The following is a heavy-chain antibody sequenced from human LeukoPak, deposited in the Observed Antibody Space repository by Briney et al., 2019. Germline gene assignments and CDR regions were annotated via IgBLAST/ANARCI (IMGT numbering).Heavy chain of an antibody. CDR2: IYYSGST. D-gene: IGHD6-13*01. CDR1: GGSISSSCYY. V-gene: IGHV4-39*01. CDR3: ARDSSSWYNFDY. J-gene: IGHJ4*02. Sequence: SETLSLTCTVSGGSISSSCYYWGWIRQPPGKGLEWIGGIYYSGSTYYNPSLKSRVTISVDTSKNQFSLKLSSVTAADTAVYYCARDSSSWYNFDYWGQGTLVTVSS.